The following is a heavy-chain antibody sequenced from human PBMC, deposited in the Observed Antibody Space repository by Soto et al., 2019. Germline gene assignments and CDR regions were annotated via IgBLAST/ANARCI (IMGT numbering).Heavy chain of an antibody. CDR1: GFTFSDYI. CDR3: ARDDEAGSYSDLGY. D-gene: IGHD3-10*01. J-gene: IGHJ4*02. V-gene: IGHV3-30-3*01. Sequence: QVQLVESGGGVVQPGRSLRLSCAASGFTFSDYIMHWVRQAPGEGLEWGAMVLHDGNNKYYADSVKGRFTIARDNSKNTLYLQMTNLRPEDKAMYYWARDDEAGSYSDLGYWGQGNLVTVSS. CDR2: VLHDGNNK.